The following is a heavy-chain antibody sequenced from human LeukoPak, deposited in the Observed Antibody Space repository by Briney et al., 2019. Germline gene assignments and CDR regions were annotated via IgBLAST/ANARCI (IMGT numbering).Heavy chain of an antibody. Sequence: GGSLRLSCEASGLTFDGSVMCWVRQTPGGGLEWVVSMFWNGVMTGYVHSVKGRVTISRDNAMNSLYLQMNSLRPKDTALYYCVRVLGCALGSSSVTSYCGLDVWGQGTTVIVSS. CDR1: GLTFDGSV. CDR2: MFWNGVMT. CDR3: VRVLGCALGSSSVTSYCGLDV. J-gene: IGHJ6*01. D-gene: IGHD3-10*01. V-gene: IGHV3-20*04.